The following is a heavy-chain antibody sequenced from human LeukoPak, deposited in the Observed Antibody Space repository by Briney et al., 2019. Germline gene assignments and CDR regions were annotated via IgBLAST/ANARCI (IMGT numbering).Heavy chain of an antibody. CDR2: IYYSGTT. Sequence: KASETLSLTCTVSAVSISSYYWSWLRQPLGKGLEWLGYIYYSGTTNYNPSLKSRVTISVNTPKNQFSLKLSSVTAADTAVYYCAREGVPGREMAIDYWGQGTLVTVSS. D-gene: IGHD5-24*01. CDR1: AVSISSYY. V-gene: IGHV4-59*01. CDR3: AREGVPGREMAIDY. J-gene: IGHJ4*02.